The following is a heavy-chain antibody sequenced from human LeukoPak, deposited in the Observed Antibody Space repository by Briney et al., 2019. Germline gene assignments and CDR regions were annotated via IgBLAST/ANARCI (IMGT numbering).Heavy chain of an antibody. CDR1: GFTFSSYD. V-gene: IGHV3-13*01. CDR2: IGTVGDT. D-gene: IGHD2-21*02. Sequence: SGGSLRLSCAASGFTFSSYDMHWVRQAPGRGLEWVSAIGTVGDTYYPGSMKGRFTISRDNSKNTLYLQMNSLRAEDTAVYYCAKVVVVTSPDAFDIWGQGTMVTVSS. J-gene: IGHJ3*02. CDR3: AKVVVVTSPDAFDI.